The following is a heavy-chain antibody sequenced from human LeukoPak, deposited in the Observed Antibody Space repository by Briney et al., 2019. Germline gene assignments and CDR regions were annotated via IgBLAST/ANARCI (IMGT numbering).Heavy chain of an antibody. CDR1: EFSFSTYA. D-gene: IGHD1-7*01. V-gene: IGHV3-30*18. J-gene: IGHJ4*02. Sequence: GGSLRLSCAASEFSFSTYAMHWVRQAPGKGLEWVAFISYEGSNKYYTDSVKGRFTVSRDNSKNTLYLQMNTLRAEDTAVYRCAKDYGMGTYFGNWGQGALVAVSS. CDR3: AKDYGMGTYFGN. CDR2: ISYEGSNK.